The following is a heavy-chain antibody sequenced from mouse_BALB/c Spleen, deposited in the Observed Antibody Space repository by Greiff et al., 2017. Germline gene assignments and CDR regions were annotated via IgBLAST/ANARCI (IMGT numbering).Heavy chain of an antibody. J-gene: IGHJ4*01. CDR3: ARDQSYYGYSMDY. Sequence: EVMLVESGGGLVQPGGSLKLSCAASGFTFSSYGMSWVRQTPDKRLELVATINSNGGSTYYPDSVKGRFTISRDNAKNTLYLQMSSLKSEDTAMYYCARDQSYYGYSMDYWGQGTSVTVSS. D-gene: IGHD1-2*01. CDR1: GFTFSSYG. CDR2: INSNGGST. V-gene: IGHV5-6-3*01.